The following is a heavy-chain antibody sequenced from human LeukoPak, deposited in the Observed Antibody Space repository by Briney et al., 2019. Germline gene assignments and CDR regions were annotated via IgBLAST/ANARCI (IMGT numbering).Heavy chain of an antibody. V-gene: IGHV4-59*01. CDR1: DGSISSYY. J-gene: IGHJ6*03. CDR2: IYYNGST. CDR3: ARVVWFGESHYYYYYMDV. D-gene: IGHD3-10*01. Sequence: PSETLSLTCTVSDGSISSYYWGWIRQPPEKGLEWIGYIYYNGSTNYNPSLKSRVTISVDTSKNQFSLKLSSVTAADTAVYYCARVVWFGESHYYYYYMDVWGKGTTVTISS.